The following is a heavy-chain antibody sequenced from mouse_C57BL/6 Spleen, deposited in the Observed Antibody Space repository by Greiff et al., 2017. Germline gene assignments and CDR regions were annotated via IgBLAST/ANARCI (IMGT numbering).Heavy chain of an antibody. CDR1: GYTFTSYW. V-gene: IGHV1-64*01. CDR2: IHPNSGST. Sequence: QVQLQQPGAELVKPGASVPLSCKASGYTFTSYWMHWVKQRPGQGLEWIGMIHPNSGSTNYNEKFKSKATLTVDKSSSTAYMQLSSLTSEDSAVYYCARSSNWDGRNWYFDVWGTGTTVTVSS. J-gene: IGHJ1*03. CDR3: ARSSNWDGRNWYFDV. D-gene: IGHD4-1*01.